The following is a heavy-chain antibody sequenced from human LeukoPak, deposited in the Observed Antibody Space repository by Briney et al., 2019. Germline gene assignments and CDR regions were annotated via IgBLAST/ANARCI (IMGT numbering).Heavy chain of an antibody. CDR1: GFTFSSYS. CDR2: ISSSSSYI. D-gene: IGHD6-19*01. V-gene: IGHV3-21*01. J-gene: IGHJ4*02. CDR3: AREGVIAVAGLDY. Sequence: PGGSLRLSCAASGFTFSSYSMNWVRQAPGKGLEWVSSISSSSSYIYYADSVKGRFTISRDNAKNSLYLQMNSPRAEDTAVYYCAREGVIAVAGLDYWGQGTLVTVSS.